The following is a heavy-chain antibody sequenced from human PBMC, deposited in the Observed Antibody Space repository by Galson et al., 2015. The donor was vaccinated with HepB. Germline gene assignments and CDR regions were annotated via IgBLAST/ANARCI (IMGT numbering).Heavy chain of an antibody. CDR1: GFTFSSYW. CDR3: AKDFMVYILTGYLID. D-gene: IGHD3-9*01. V-gene: IGHV3-7*03. J-gene: IGHJ4*02. CDR2: IKQDGSEK. Sequence: SLRLSCAASGFTFSSYWMSWVRQAPGKGLEWVANIKQDGSEKYYVDSVKGRFTISRDNAKNSLYLQMSSLRAEDTALYYCAKDFMVYILTGYLIDWGQGTLVTVSS.